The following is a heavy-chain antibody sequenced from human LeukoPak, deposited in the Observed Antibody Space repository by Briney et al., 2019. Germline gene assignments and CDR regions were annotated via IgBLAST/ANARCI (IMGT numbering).Heavy chain of an antibody. J-gene: IGHJ4*02. D-gene: IGHD4-17*01. CDR3: ARVAATVTELYYFDY. CDR2: INHSGST. CDR1: GGSFSGYY. Sequence: PSETLSLTCAVYGGSFSGYYWSWIRQPPGKGLEWIGEINHSGSTNYNPSLESRVTISVDTSKNQFSLKLSSVTAADTAVYYCARVAATVTELYYFDYWGQGTLVTVSS. V-gene: IGHV4-34*01.